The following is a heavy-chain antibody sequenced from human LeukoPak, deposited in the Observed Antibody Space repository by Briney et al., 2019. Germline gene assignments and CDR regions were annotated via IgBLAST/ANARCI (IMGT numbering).Heavy chain of an antibody. CDR1: GFTFINYW. V-gene: IGHV3-7*01. CDR2: IKQDGSET. D-gene: IGHD6-19*01. Sequence: GGSLRLSCAASGFTFINYWMGWVRQAQGKGLEWVATIKQDGSETYYVDSVKGRFTISRDNAKNSLYLQMNSLRAEDTAVYYCARWGYTNGWYYFENWGQGTLVTVSS. J-gene: IGHJ4*02. CDR3: ARWGYTNGWYYFEN.